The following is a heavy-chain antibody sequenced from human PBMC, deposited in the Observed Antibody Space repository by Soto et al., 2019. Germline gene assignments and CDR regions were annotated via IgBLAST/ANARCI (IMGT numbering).Heavy chain of an antibody. CDR1: GGTFSSYA. J-gene: IGHJ4*02. CDR3: ARDRSGITGTT. D-gene: IGHD1-7*01. V-gene: IGHV1-69*13. Sequence: ASVKVSCKASGGTFSSYAISWVRQAPGQGLEWMGGIIPIFGTTNYAQKFQGRVTITADESTSTAYMELSSLRSEDTAVYYCARDRSGITGTTWGQGTLVTVPQ. CDR2: IIPIFGTT.